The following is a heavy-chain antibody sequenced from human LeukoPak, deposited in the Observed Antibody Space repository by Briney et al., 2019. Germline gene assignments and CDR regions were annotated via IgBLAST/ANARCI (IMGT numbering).Heavy chain of an antibody. CDR3: ARYYYGSGSFRYYYYGMDV. CDR1: GGSISSSSYY. V-gene: IGHV4-39*01. Sequence: SETLSLTCTVSGGSISSSSYYWGWIRQPPGKGLEWIVSIYYSGSTYYNPSLKSRVTISVDTSKNQFSLKLSSVTAADTAVYYCARYYYGSGSFRYYYYGMDVWGQGTTVTVSS. J-gene: IGHJ6*02. D-gene: IGHD3-10*01. CDR2: IYYSGST.